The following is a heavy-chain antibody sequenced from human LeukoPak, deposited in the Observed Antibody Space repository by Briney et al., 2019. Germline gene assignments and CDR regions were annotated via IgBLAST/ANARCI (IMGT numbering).Heavy chain of an antibody. V-gene: IGHV1-18*01. J-gene: IGHJ4*02. CDR2: ISTYNNNT. D-gene: IGHD1-26*01. CDR1: GYTFTSYG. Sequence: ASVKVSCKASGYTFTSYGISWVRQAPGQGLEWLGWISTYNNNTHYAQKFQVRVTMTTDTSTSTAYMELRSLRSDDTAVYHCARVSGSYRGAIDYWGQGTLVTVSS. CDR3: ARVSGSYRGAIDY.